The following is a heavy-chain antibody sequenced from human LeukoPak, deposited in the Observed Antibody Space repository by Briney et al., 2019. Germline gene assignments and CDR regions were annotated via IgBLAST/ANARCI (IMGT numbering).Heavy chain of an antibody. CDR2: INSDGSST. CDR1: GFTFSSYW. V-gene: IGHV3-74*01. D-gene: IGHD3-22*01. Sequence: GGSLRLSCAASGFTFSSYWMHWVRQAPGKGLVWVSRINSDGSSTNYADSVKGRFTISRDNAKNTLYLQMNSLRAEDTAVYYCRYYDSSGSKTDYWGQGTLVTVSS. J-gene: IGHJ4*02. CDR3: RYYDSSGSKTDY.